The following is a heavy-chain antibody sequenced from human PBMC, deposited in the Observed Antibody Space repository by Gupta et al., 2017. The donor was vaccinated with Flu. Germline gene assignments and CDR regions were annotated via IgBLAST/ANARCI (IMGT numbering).Heavy chain of an antibody. J-gene: IGHJ4*02. V-gene: IGHV3-48*01. CDR1: RYS. D-gene: IGHD1-26*01. CDR3: AREGGTYRNFDF. CDR2: IKSSSSTT. Sequence: RYSMNWVRQAPGKGLEWISYIKSSSSTTYYADSVKGRFTISRDNAKNSLYLQMNSLRAEDTAVYYCAREGGTYRNFDFWGQGTLVTVSS.